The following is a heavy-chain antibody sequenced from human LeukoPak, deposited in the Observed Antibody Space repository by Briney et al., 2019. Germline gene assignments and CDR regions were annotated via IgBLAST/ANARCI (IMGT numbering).Heavy chain of an antibody. CDR1: GFTVSSNY. D-gene: IGHD2-15*01. J-gene: IGHJ6*02. V-gene: IGHV3-66*04. CDR2: IYSGGST. Sequence: GGSLRLSRAASGFTVSSNYMSWVRQAPGKGLEWVSVIYSGGSTYYADSVKGRFTISRDNSKNTLYLQMNSLRAEDTAVYYCARPHPPSCSGGSCSPGALYGMDVWGQGTTVTVSS. CDR3: ARPHPPSCSGGSCSPGALYGMDV.